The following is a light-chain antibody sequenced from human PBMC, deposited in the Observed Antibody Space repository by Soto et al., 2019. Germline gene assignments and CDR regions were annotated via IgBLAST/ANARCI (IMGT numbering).Light chain of an antibody. Sequence: DLQMTQSPSTLSASVGDRVTITCRASQSVSPWLAWYQQAPGKAPKLLIFGASSLESGVPSRFSGSGSGTEFTLTISSLQPDDFATYYCQQYGSFYSFGQGTKVDIK. V-gene: IGKV1-5*01. CDR1: QSVSPW. CDR3: QQYGSFYS. CDR2: GAS. J-gene: IGKJ2*03.